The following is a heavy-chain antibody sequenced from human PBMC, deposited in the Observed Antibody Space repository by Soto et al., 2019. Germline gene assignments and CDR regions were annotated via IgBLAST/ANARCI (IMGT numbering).Heavy chain of an antibody. J-gene: IGHJ6*02. CDR1: GYSFTTHA. V-gene: IGHV1-3*04. Sequence: ASVKVSCKASGYSFTTHAMHWVRQAPGQGLEWMAWMNTANGDTRLSQKFQGRLTINRDTSATTAYMELSSLRFEDTAVYYCARDARRGAHYYYGLDVGAQGPTDTVSS. D-gene: IGHD3-10*01. CDR3: ARDARRGAHYYYGLDV. CDR2: MNTANGDT.